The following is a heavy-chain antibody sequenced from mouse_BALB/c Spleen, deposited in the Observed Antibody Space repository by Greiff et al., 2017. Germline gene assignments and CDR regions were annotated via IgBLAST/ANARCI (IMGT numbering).Heavy chain of an antibody. D-gene: IGHD2-14*01. CDR2: ISSGSSTI. Sequence: EVQLVESGGGLVQPGGSRKLSCAASGFTFSSFGMHWVRQAPEKGLEWVAYISSGSSTIYYADTVKGRFTISRDNPKNTLFLQMTSLRSEDTAMYYCAREGNYYRYDDSYAMDYWGQGTSVTVSS. J-gene: IGHJ4*01. V-gene: IGHV5-17*02. CDR1: GFTFSSFG. CDR3: AREGNYYRYDDSYAMDY.